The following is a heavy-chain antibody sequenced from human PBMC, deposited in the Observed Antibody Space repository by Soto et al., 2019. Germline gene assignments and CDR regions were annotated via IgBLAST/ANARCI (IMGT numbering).Heavy chain of an antibody. V-gene: IGHV2-5*02. Sequence: QITLKESGPTLVTPTQTLTLTCSFPGFSLTTRPVGVAWIRQSPGRALQWLAFVYWVDDNRYSPSLRSRLTVTKDTSKNQVDLTRTNMDPVDTATYCCAHRRSSGDWKWGYFVYWGQGTLVTVSS. CDR1: GFSLTTRPVG. J-gene: IGHJ4*02. D-gene: IGHD2-21*02. CDR2: VYWVDDN. CDR3: AHRRSSGDWKWGYFVY.